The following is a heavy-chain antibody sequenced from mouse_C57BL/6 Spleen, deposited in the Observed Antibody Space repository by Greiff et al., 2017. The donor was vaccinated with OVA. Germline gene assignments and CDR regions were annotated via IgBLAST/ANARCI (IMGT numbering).Heavy chain of an antibody. Sequence: VQLQQSGAALVKPGASVQLSCKASGSTFPEYTIHWVKQRSGQGLEWIGWFYPGSGSIKYNEKFKDKATLTAAKSSSTVYMELSRLTSEDSAVYVCARHEGAGTGKYYLDYWGQGTTLTVSS. V-gene: IGHV1-62-2*01. J-gene: IGHJ2*01. D-gene: IGHD3-3*01. CDR2: FYPGSGSI. CDR3: ARHEGAGTGKYYLDY. CDR1: GSTFPEYT.